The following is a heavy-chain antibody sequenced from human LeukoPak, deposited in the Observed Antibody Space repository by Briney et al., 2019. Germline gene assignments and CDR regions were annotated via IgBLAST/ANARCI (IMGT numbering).Heavy chain of an antibody. CDR2: FYRGETT. D-gene: IGHD1-26*01. CDR3: AWTGIVGGTNIDD. J-gene: IGHJ4*02. V-gene: IGHV3-53*01. CDR1: GFTVSSSY. Sequence: PGGSLRLSCAASGFTVSSSYMYWVRQAPGKGLEWVSFFYRGETTYYAESVRGRFTISRDISKNTLYLLMNSLIPEDTAVYYCAWTGIVGGTNIDDWGQGTLVTVSS.